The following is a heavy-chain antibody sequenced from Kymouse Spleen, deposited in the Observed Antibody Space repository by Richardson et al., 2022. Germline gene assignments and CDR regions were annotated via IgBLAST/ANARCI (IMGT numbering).Heavy chain of an antibody. CDR1: GGSISSSSYY. V-gene: IGHV4-39*01. Sequence: QLQLQESGPGLVKPSETLSLTCTVSGGSISSSSYYWGWIRQPPGKGLEWIGSIYYSGSTYYNPSLKSRVTISVDTSKNQFSLKLSSVTAADTAVYYCAREGGITGTTGWFDPWGQGTLVTVSS. CDR3: AREGGITGTTGWFDP. D-gene: IGHD1-7*01. J-gene: IGHJ5*02. CDR2: IYYSGST.